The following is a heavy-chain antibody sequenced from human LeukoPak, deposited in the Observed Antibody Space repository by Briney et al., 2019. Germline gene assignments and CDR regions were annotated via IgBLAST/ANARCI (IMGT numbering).Heavy chain of an antibody. D-gene: IGHD6-13*01. J-gene: IGHJ3*02. Sequence: GGSLRLSCAASGFTFSSYGMHWVRQAPGKGLEWVAVISYDGSNKYYADSVKGRFTISRDNSKNTLYLQMNSLRAEDTAVYYCAKDLGQLEAFDIWGQGTMVTVSS. CDR2: ISYDGSNK. CDR3: AKDLGQLEAFDI. CDR1: GFTFSSYG. V-gene: IGHV3-30*18.